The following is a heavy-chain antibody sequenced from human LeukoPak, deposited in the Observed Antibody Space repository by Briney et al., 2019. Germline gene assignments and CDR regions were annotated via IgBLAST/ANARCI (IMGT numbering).Heavy chain of an antibody. V-gene: IGHV4-4*07. Sequence: SETLSLTCTVSGGSISDYYWSWIRQPAGKGLEWIGRIYASGSTNYNPSLKSRVTMSVDTSKNQFSLKLSSVTAADTAVYYCARELYYYDSSGYLNYYGMDVWGQGTTVTVSS. J-gene: IGHJ6*02. CDR2: IYASGST. D-gene: IGHD3-22*01. CDR3: ARELYYYDSSGYLNYYGMDV. CDR1: GGSISDYY.